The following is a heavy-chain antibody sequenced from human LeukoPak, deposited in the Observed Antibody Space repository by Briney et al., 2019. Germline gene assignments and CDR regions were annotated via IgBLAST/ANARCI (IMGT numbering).Heavy chain of an antibody. CDR2: IYYIGST. J-gene: IGHJ3*02. CDR1: DGSLSSYY. CDR3: ARGYCRGTSCNRYTFDM. D-gene: IGHD2-2*01. V-gene: IGHV4-59*01. Sequence: SETLSLTCTVSDGSLSSYYWSWIRQSPGKGLEWIGYIYYIGSTNYNPSLKSRVNISVDTSKNQFSLKLSSVTAADTAVYYCARGYCRGTSCNRYTFDMWGQGTMVTVSS.